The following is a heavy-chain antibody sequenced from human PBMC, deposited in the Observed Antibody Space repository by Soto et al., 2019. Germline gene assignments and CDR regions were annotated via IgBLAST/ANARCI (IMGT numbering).Heavy chain of an antibody. D-gene: IGHD2-2*01. CDR1: GPIYSNCG. Sequence: GGSLTLSSVASGPIYSNCGMHWVRQAPGKGLQWVAVIWYEGSNENYADSVKGRFTISRDNSKNTLHLQMHSLRAEDTAVYYCARDRSGLPAGHGWMDVWGQGTTVTVSS. CDR3: ARDRSGLPAGHGWMDV. J-gene: IGHJ6*02. CDR2: IWYEGSNE. V-gene: IGHV3-33*01.